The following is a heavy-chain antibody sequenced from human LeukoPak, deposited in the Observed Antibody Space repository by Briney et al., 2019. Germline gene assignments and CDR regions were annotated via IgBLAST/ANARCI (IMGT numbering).Heavy chain of an antibody. CDR3: ARDHESDGYLTSDY. CDR2: IKRNAEST. CDR1: GFTFSSYI. Sequence: PGGSLRLSCEASGFTFSSYIMTWVRQAPGKGLEWVSSIKRNAESTFYADSVKGRSTISRDNPKNTLYLQMNSLRADDTALYFCARDHESDGYLTSDYWGQGTLVTVSS. V-gene: IGHV3-23*01. D-gene: IGHD3-22*01. J-gene: IGHJ4*02.